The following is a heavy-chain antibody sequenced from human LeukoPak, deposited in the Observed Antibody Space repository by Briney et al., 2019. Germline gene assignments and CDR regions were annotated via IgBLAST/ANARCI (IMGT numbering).Heavy chain of an antibody. CDR2: INPNSGGT. V-gene: IGHV1-2*02. D-gene: IGHD5-24*01. J-gene: IGHJ6*03. CDR3: ARGGGDGYKPYYYYYYMDV. CDR1: GYTFTGYY. Sequence: ASVKVSCKASGYTFTGYYMHWVRQAPGQGLEWMGWINPNSGGTNYAQKFQGRVTMTRDTSIRTAYMELSRLRSDDTAVYYCARGGGDGYKPYYYYYYMDVWGKGTTVTISS.